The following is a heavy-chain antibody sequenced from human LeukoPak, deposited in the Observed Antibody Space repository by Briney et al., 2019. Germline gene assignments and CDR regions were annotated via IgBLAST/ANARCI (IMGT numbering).Heavy chain of an antibody. CDR2: ISSSSSYI. CDR3: ARDCSSTSCYPPGVY. CDR1: GFTFSSYS. D-gene: IGHD2-2*01. J-gene: IGHJ4*02. Sequence: GGSLRLSCAASGFTFSSYSMNWVRQAPGKGLEWVSSISSSSSYIYYADSVKGRFTISRDNAKNSLYLQMNGLRAEDTAVYYCARDCSSTSCYPPGVYWGQGTLVTVSS. V-gene: IGHV3-21*01.